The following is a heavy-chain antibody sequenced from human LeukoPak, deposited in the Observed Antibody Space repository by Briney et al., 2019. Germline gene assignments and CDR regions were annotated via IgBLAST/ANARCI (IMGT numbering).Heavy chain of an antibody. J-gene: IGHJ6*03. CDR3: ARVSAAYCSGGSCYYYYMDV. V-gene: IGHV1-69*05. CDR1: GGTFSSYA. CDR2: IIPIFGTA. D-gene: IGHD2-15*01. Sequence: SVKVSCKASGGTFSSYAISWVRQAPGQGLEWMGGIIPIFGTANYAQKFQGRVTITTDESTSTAYMELSSLRSEDTAVYYCARVSAAYCSGGSCYYYYMDVWGKGTTVTVSS.